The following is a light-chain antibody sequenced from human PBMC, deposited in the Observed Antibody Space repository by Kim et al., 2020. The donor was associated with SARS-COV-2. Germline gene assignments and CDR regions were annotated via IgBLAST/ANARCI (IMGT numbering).Light chain of an antibody. CDR1: QSLNNK. J-gene: IGKJ3*01. V-gene: IGKV3-15*01. CDR3: QHYSKWPFT. CDR2: DAS. Sequence: GSPGERASLTGRDSQSLNNKGAWYQQKPGQAPRLLIQDASTRATGIPARFSGSGSGTDFTLTISSLQSEDFAVYYCQHYSKWPFTFGPGTKVDIK.